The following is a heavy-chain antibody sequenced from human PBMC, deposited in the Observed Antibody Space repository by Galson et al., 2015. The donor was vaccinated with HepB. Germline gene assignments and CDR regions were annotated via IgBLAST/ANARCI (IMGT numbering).Heavy chain of an antibody. CDR2: IYYSGST. J-gene: IGHJ3*02. CDR3: ARSYYYDSSAPARPDAFDI. Sequence: ETLSLTCTVSGGSVSSGSYYWSWIRQPPGKGLEWIGYIYYSGSTNYNPSLKSRVTISVDTSKNQFSLKLSSVTAADTAVYYCARSYYYDSSAPARPDAFDIWGQGTMVTVSS. V-gene: IGHV4-61*01. D-gene: IGHD3-22*01. CDR1: GGSVSSGSYY.